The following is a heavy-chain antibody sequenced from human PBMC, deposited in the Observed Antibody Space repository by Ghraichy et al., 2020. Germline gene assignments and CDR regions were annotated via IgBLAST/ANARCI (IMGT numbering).Heavy chain of an antibody. V-gene: IGHV6-1*01. Sequence: LSLTCVISGDSLSSNGVAWNWIRQSPSRGLEWLGRTYYRSKWYSEYAISVKSRITINPDTSKNQFSLHLSSLTPGDTALYYCVRGQWSAFNFWGQGTLVTVSS. J-gene: IGHJ4*02. CDR3: VRGQWSAFNF. CDR1: GDSLSSNGVA. D-gene: IGHD6-19*01. CDR2: TYYRSKWYS.